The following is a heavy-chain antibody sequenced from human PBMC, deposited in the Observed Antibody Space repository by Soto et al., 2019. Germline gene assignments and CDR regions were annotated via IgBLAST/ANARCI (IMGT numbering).Heavy chain of an antibody. J-gene: IGHJ5*02. Sequence: QVQLQESGPGLVKPSETLSLTCTVSGGSISSYYWSWIRQPPGKGLEWIGYIYYSGSTNYNPSLKSRVTISVDTSKHQFSLKLSSVTAADTAVYYCARGAGYGDFPYNWFDPWGQGTLVTVSS. V-gene: IGHV4-59*01. CDR2: IYYSGST. CDR1: GGSISSYY. CDR3: ARGAGYGDFPYNWFDP. D-gene: IGHD4-17*01.